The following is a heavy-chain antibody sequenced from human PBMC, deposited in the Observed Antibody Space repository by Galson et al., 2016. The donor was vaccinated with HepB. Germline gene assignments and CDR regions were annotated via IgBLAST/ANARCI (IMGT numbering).Heavy chain of an antibody. Sequence: TLSLTCTVSGGSISSGDYYWRWIRQSPGKGLEWIGYIHPSRSTSYTPSLKSRISISVDTSKNQFSLKLTSVTAADTAVYYCARDRQDNWNKFDYWGQGTLVTVSS. V-gene: IGHV4-30-4*01. CDR2: IHPSRST. D-gene: IGHD1/OR15-1a*01. CDR3: ARDRQDNWNKFDY. J-gene: IGHJ4*02. CDR1: GGSISSGDYY.